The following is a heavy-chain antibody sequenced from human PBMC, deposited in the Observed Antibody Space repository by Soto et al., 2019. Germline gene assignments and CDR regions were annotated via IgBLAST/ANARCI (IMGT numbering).Heavy chain of an antibody. CDR1: GFPFSSTD. CDR3: AKNSGWFNT. CDR2: IDGSGGTT. D-gene: IGHD3-10*01. Sequence: GGSLRLSCAASGFPFSSTDMTWVRQAPGKGLEWVSTIDGSGGTTYYADSVKGRFTISRDNSINTVFLQMNSLRADDTALYFCAKNSGWFNTWGQGALVTVSS. V-gene: IGHV3-23*01. J-gene: IGHJ5*02.